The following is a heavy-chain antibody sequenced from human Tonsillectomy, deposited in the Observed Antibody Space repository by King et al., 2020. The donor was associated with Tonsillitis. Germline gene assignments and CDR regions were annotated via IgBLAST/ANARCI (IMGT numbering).Heavy chain of an antibody. D-gene: IGHD4-17*01. V-gene: IGHV3-23*04. J-gene: IGHJ5*02. Sequence: VQLVESGGGLVQPGGSLRLSCAASGFTFSSYAMNWVRQAPGKGLEWVSTISNSGGSTYYADSVKGRFTIARDNSKNTVYLQMNSLRAEETAIYYCAKLPPGSDYSSGYSWFDPWGQGTLVTVSS. CDR1: GFTFSSYA. CDR3: AKLPPGSDYSSGYSWFDP. CDR2: ISNSGGST.